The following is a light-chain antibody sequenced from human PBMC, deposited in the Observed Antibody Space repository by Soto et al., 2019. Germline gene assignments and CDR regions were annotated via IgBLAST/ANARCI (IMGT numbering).Light chain of an antibody. Sequence: EIVMTQSPATLSVSPGERATLSCRASQGVSSHLARSQQKPGQAPRLLICGASTRATGMPARFSGSGSGTEFTLTISSLQSEDFAVYYCQQYNNWPPWTFGQGTKVDIK. CDR2: GAS. J-gene: IGKJ1*01. V-gene: IGKV3D-15*01. CDR3: QQYNNWPPWT. CDR1: QGVSSH.